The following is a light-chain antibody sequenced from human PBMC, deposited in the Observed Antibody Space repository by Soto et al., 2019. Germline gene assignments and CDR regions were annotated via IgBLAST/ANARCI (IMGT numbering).Light chain of an antibody. V-gene: IGKV1-6*01. CDR2: AAS. Sequence: IQMTQSPSSLSASVGDRVIITCRASHDFGHELGGYQQKPGHAPKLLIFAASTLYSGVPPRFSGSGSGTWFTLTISSLDPEDFATYFCLQDYNLPRTFGKGTTVEI. CDR1: HDFGHE. CDR3: LQDYNLPRT. J-gene: IGKJ1*01.